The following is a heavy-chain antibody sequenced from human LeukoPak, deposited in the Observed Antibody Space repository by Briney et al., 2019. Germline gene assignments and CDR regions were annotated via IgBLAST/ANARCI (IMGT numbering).Heavy chain of an antibody. Sequence: GGPLRLSCAASGFTFSKYWMLWVRQAPGKGLESVSRINTDGTVTTYADSVKGRFTVSRDNADNTMFLQMNSVRDEDAAVYYCATKQWLAPPPDSWGQGTPVTVSS. D-gene: IGHD6-19*01. CDR3: ATKQWLAPPPDS. CDR1: GFTFSKYW. J-gene: IGHJ4*02. V-gene: IGHV3-74*01. CDR2: INTDGTVT.